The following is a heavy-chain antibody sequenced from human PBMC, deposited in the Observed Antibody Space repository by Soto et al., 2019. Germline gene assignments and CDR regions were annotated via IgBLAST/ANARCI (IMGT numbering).Heavy chain of an antibody. J-gene: IGHJ4*02. CDR2: INNGGGT. CDR1: QYTFTNFY. V-gene: IGHV1-2*02. CDR3: ATTKVRFLEWWVFGD. Sequence: ASGKVCCKASQYTFTNFYLHWVRQSPGQRPEWMGWINNGGGTIYAQKFQGRLTMTRDTSITTAYMELSRLSSDDTAVYYCATTKVRFLEWWVFGDWGQGTLVPVSS. D-gene: IGHD3-3*01.